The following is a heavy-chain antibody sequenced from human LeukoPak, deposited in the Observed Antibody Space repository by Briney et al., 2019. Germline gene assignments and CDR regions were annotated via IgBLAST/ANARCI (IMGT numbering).Heavy chain of an antibody. J-gene: IGHJ6*03. CDR1: GFTVSSNY. CDR3: ARARTGYYDSSGYLGYYMDV. CDR2: IYSGGST. Sequence: GSLRLSCAASGFTVSSNYMSWVRQAPGKGLEWVPVIYSGGSTYYADSVKGRFTISRDNSKNTLYLQMNSLRAEDTAVYYCARARTGYYDSSGYLGYYMDVWGKGTTVTVSS. D-gene: IGHD3-22*01. V-gene: IGHV3-66*02.